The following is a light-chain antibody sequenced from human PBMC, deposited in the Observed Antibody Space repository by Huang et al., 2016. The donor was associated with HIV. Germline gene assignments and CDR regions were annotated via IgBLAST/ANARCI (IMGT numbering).Light chain of an antibody. J-gene: IGKJ2*01. CDR3: QQSYSTPYT. Sequence: DIQMTQSPSSLSASVGDRVTISCRASQGIMSYVSWYQQRPGRAPRLLLYAASRLQGGVASRFSGTVSGTEFTLTISSLQPEDCATYYCQQSYSTPYTFGQGTKLEIK. CDR1: QGIMSY. V-gene: IGKV1-39*01. CDR2: AAS.